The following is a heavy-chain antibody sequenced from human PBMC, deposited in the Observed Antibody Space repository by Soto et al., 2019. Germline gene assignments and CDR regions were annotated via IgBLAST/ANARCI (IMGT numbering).Heavy chain of an antibody. J-gene: IGHJ2*01. CDR2: IIPIFGTA. CDR1: EDTFRNYA. CDR3: ARTKYDSSAYYYWYLGL. V-gene: IGHV1-69*06. D-gene: IGHD3-22*01. Sequence: QVELVQSGAEVKKPGSSVKVSCQASEDTFRNYAISWVRQAPGQGLEWMGGIIPIFGTANYAQKFQGRVTITADTSENTVYLELSSLSSEDTAVYYCARTKYDSSAYYYWYLGLWGRGTLGTVSS.